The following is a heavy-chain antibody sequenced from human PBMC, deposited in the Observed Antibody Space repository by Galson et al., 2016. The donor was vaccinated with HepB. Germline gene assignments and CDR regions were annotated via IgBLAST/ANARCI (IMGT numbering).Heavy chain of an antibody. CDR2: ITWNSLII. D-gene: IGHD2-2*01. V-gene: IGHV3-9*01. Sequence: SLRLSCAASGFNFHESALHWVRQAPGKGLEWISTITWNSLIIDYADSVKGRFPISRDNAKKSLSLQMNSPTIEDTAFYYCAKGQGYCSTATCYGVYFHPWGQGTLVTVSS. J-gene: IGHJ5*02. CDR1: GFNFHESA. CDR3: AKGQGYCSTATCYGVYFHP.